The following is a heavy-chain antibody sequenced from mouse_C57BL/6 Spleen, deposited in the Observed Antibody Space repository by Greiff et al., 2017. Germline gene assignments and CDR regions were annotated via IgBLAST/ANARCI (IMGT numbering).Heavy chain of an antibody. V-gene: IGHV5-17*01. CDR3: ADGTTSDWYFDV. Sequence: DVKLVESGGGLVKPGGSLKLSCAASGFTFSDYGMHWVRQAPEKGLEWVAYISSGSSTIYYADTVKGRFTISRDNAKNTLFLQMTSLRSEDTAMYYCADGTTSDWYFDVWGTGTTVTVSS. D-gene: IGHD1-1*01. CDR2: ISSGSSTI. CDR1: GFTFSDYG. J-gene: IGHJ1*03.